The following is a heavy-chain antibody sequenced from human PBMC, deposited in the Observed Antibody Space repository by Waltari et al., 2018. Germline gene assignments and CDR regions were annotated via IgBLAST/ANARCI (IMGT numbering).Heavy chain of an antibody. CDR1: GGSFSGYY. CDR3: ARDIAYGDYAERAFDY. CDR2: INHSGST. V-gene: IGHV4-34*01. J-gene: IGHJ4*02. D-gene: IGHD4-17*01. Sequence: QVQLQQWGAGLLKPSETLSLTCAVYGGSFSGYYWSWIRPPPGKGLEWIGEINHSGSTNYNPSLKSRVTISVDTSKNQFSLKLSSVTAADTAVYYCARDIAYGDYAERAFDYWGQGTLVTVSS.